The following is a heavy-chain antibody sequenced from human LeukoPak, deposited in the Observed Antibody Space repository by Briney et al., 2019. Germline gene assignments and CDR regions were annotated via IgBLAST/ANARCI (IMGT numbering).Heavy chain of an antibody. V-gene: IGHV4-39*01. J-gene: IGHJ5*02. CDR1: SGSLGSSSNY. Sequence: HSDTLSLTCTVSSGSLGSSSNYWGWLRQAPGKGLEWVGNVYYSGSTFYNPSHKSRVTISVDTSKNQFSLKLRSVTAADTAIYYCARASFNVVFGNWFDPWGQGTLVTVSS. CDR3: ARASFNVVFGNWFDP. CDR2: VYYSGST. D-gene: IGHD2-8*01.